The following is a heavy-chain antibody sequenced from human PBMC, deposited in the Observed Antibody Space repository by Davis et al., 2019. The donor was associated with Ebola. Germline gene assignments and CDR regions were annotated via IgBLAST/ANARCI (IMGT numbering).Heavy chain of an antibody. CDR1: GIIFRTYW. CDR2: IKQDGSEK. D-gene: IGHD5-12*01. CDR3: ARERWLRGYYFDY. Sequence: GESLKISCAASGIIFRTYWMSWVRQAPGKGLEWVANIKQDGSEKYYVDSVKGRFTISRDNAKNSLYLQMNSLRAEDTAVYYCARERWLRGYYFDYWGQGTLVTVSS. V-gene: IGHV3-7*01. J-gene: IGHJ4*02.